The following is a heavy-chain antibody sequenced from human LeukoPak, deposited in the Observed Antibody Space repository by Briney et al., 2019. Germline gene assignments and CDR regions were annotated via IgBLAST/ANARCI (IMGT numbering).Heavy chain of an antibody. Sequence: PGGSLRLSCAASGFTFGSFGMHRVRQAPGKGLEWVAVIWYDGSNKYYADSVKGRFTTSRDNSKNTLYLQMNSLRVEDTAVYYCARDGYSYGSIDYWGQGTLVTVSS. CDR2: IWYDGSNK. V-gene: IGHV3-33*01. J-gene: IGHJ4*02. CDR1: GFTFGSFG. CDR3: ARDGYSYGSIDY. D-gene: IGHD5-18*01.